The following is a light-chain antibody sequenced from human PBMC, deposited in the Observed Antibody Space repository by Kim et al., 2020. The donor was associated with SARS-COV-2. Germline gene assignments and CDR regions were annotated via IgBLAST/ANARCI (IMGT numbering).Light chain of an antibody. V-gene: IGLV2-8*01. CDR3: SSYAGSSYV. CDR2: DVT. CDR1: SGYNY. Sequence: SWSPGQSVTFSCTGTSGYNYVSWYQQHPGKAPKLIIYDVTKRPSGVPDRFSGSKSGNTASLTVSGLQAEDEGDYYCSSYAGSSYVFGTGTKVTVL. J-gene: IGLJ1*01.